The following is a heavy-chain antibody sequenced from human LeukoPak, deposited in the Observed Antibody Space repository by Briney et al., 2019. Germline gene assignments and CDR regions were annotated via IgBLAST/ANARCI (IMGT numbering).Heavy chain of an antibody. CDR3: ARDMGPLDY. J-gene: IGHJ4*02. Sequence: SETLSLTCTVSGGSISGYYWSWIRQPPGKGLEWIGYIYYSGSTKYNPSLKSRVTISVDTSKNQFSLKLSSMTAADTAVYYCARDMGPLDYWGQGTLVTVSS. V-gene: IGHV4-59*01. CDR1: GGSISGYY. CDR2: IYYSGST. D-gene: IGHD1-26*01.